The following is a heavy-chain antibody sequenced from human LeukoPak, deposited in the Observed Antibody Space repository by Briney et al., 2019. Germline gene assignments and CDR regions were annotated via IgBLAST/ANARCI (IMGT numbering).Heavy chain of an antibody. Sequence: ASVKVSCKTSGYTFTNYGVSWVRQAPGQGLEWMGWISAYNGNTNYAQKLQGRVTMTTDTSTSTAYMELRSLRSDDTAVYYCARPLREDFWSGYYPWGQGTLVTVSS. J-gene: IGHJ5*02. CDR1: GYTFTNYG. V-gene: IGHV1-18*01. D-gene: IGHD3-3*01. CDR2: ISAYNGNT. CDR3: ARPLREDFWSGYYP.